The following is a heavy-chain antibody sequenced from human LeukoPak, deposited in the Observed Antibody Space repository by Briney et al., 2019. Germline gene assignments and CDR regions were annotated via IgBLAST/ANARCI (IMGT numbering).Heavy chain of an antibody. Sequence: QPGRSLRLSCAASGFTFSSYAMHWVRQAPGKGLEWVAVISYDGSNKYYADSVKGRFTISRDNSKNTLYLQMNSLRAEDTAVYYCAKDLWTGYSSGCPLDYWGQGTLVTVSS. V-gene: IGHV3-30-3*01. CDR3: AKDLWTGYSSGCPLDY. CDR1: GFTFSSYA. J-gene: IGHJ4*02. D-gene: IGHD6-19*01. CDR2: ISYDGSNK.